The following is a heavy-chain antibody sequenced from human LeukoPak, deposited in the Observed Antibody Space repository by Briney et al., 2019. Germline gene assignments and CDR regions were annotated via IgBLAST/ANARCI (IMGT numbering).Heavy chain of an antibody. J-gene: IGHJ4*02. CDR1: GFIFSSNW. Sequence: GGSLRLSCAASGFIFSSNWMHWIRQGPGKGLMWVSRMSPDGRTTTYADSVKGRFTISRDNAKNTLYLHMNSLTPDDSSVYYCTAAGGGRNYGKFDYWGQGTLVTVSS. V-gene: IGHV3-74*03. D-gene: IGHD6-13*01. CDR3: TAAGGGRNYGKFDY. CDR2: MSPDGRTT.